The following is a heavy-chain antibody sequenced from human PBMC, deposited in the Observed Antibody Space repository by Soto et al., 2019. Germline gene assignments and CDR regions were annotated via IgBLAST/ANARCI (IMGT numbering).Heavy chain of an antibody. V-gene: IGHV3-23*01. J-gene: IGHJ5*02. Sequence: GGSLRLSCSASGFTASGHSFNLFAMNWVRQAPGKGLEWVSSISGGGSSTYYADSVKGRFTVSRDNSKNTLYLEMNSLGDDDTAVYYCAKGQDIPIFDHFDPWGPGTLVTVSS. D-gene: IGHD3-3*01. CDR1: GHSFNLFA. CDR3: AKGQDIPIFDHFDP. CDR2: ISGGGSST.